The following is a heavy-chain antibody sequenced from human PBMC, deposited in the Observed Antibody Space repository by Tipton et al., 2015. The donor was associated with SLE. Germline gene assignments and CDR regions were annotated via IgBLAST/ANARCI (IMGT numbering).Heavy chain of an antibody. CDR1: GGSISSYY. CDR3: ARDITSSGVSDH. Sequence: TLSLTCTVSGGSISSYYWSWIRQPPGKGLEWIGYIYYSGSTNYNPSLKSRVTISVDTSKNQFSLKLTSVTAADTAVYYCARDITSSGVSDHWGQGTLVTVSS. V-gene: IGHV4-59*12. D-gene: IGHD6-19*01. J-gene: IGHJ4*02. CDR2: IYYSGST.